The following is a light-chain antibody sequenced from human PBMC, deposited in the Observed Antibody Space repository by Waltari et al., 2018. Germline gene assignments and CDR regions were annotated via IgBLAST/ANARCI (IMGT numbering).Light chain of an antibody. Sequence: EKVMTQSPATLSVSPGERATPSCRASQSVSNHLAWYQQRPGQAPRLLIYAASSRAAGVPARFSGSGSGTEFTLTIDSLQSEDFAVYFCQQYNSWPFTFGPGTQVDIK. CDR3: QQYNSWPFT. J-gene: IGKJ3*01. CDR1: QSVSNH. CDR2: AAS. V-gene: IGKV3-15*01.